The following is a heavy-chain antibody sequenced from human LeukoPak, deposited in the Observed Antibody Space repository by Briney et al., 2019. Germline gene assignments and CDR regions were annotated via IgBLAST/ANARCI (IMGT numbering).Heavy chain of an antibody. Sequence: GGSLRLSCAASGVSFNSHGMHWVRQAPGKGLEWVAVMWYDGSNTYHADSVKGRFTISRDNTKNVLYLEMNSLRADDTAVYYCARARNNYDRSGFSALDYWGQGTLVTVSS. CDR3: ARARNNYDRSGFSALDY. D-gene: IGHD3-22*01. CDR1: GVSFNSHG. J-gene: IGHJ4*02. V-gene: IGHV3-33*01. CDR2: MWYDGSNT.